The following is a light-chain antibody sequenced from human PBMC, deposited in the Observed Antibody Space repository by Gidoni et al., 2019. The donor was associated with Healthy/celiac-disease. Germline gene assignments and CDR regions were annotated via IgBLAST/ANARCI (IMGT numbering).Light chain of an antibody. J-gene: IGKJ1*01. CDR2: AAS. CDR3: QQSYSTPPT. V-gene: IGKV1-39*01. Sequence: DIQMTQYPSPLSASVGDRVPITCRASQSISSYLNWYQQKPGKAPKLLISAASSLQIGVPSRFSGSGSGTDFTLTISSLQPEDFATYYCQQSYSTPPTFGQGTKVEIK. CDR1: QSISSY.